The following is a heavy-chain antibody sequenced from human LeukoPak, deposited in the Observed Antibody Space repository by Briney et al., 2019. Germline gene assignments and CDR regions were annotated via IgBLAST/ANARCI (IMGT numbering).Heavy chain of an antibody. Sequence: SETLSLTCTVSGGSISSSSYYWGWIRQPPGKGLKWIGNIWPSGSTNYNPSLSGRVAISLDKSRNHFTLMVTAVTAADTAFYYCARKGPELLSTYFDHWGRGILVTVSS. V-gene: IGHV4-39*02. CDR1: GGSISSSSYY. CDR3: ARKGPELLSTYFDH. D-gene: IGHD1-26*01. CDR2: IWPSGST. J-gene: IGHJ4*02.